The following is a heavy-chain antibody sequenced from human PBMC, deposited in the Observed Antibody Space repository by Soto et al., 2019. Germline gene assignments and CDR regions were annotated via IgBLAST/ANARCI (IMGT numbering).Heavy chain of an antibody. CDR3: AHSRATQQLVPHYYYYGMDV. CDR1: GFSLSTSGVG. Sequence: SGPTLVNPTQTLTLTCTFSGFSLSTSGVGVGWIRQPPGKALEWLALIYWNDDKRYSPSLKSRLAITKDTSKNQVVLTMTNMDPVDTATYYCAHSRATQQLVPHYYYYGMDVWGQGTTVTVSS. J-gene: IGHJ6*02. V-gene: IGHV2-5*01. D-gene: IGHD6-13*01. CDR2: IYWNDDK.